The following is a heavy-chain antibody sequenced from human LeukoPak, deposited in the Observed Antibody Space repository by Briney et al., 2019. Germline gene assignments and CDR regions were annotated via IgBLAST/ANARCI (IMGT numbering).Heavy chain of an antibody. D-gene: IGHD6-19*01. CDR3: ARDQLEYSSVPNFDY. Sequence: ASVKVSCKASGYTFTSYGISWVRQAPGQGLEWMGIINPSGGSTSYAQKFQGRVTMTRDMSTSTVYMELSSLRSEDTAVYYCARDQLEYSSVPNFDYWGQGTLVTVSS. V-gene: IGHV1-46*01. J-gene: IGHJ4*02. CDR2: INPSGGST. CDR1: GYTFTSYG.